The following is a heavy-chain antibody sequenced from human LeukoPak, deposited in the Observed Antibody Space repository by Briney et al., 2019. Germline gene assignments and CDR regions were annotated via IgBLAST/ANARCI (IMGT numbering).Heavy chain of an antibody. CDR3: ARELVQPSGAFGI. CDR1: GGTFNSYA. V-gene: IGHV1-69*05. J-gene: IGHJ3*02. Sequence: ASVKVSCKASGGTFNSYAITWVRQAPGQGLEWMGGIIPIFGTTNYAQKFQGRVTITTDESTSTAYMELSSLRSEDTAVYYCARELVQPSGAFGIWGQGTMVTVSS. CDR2: IIPIFGTT.